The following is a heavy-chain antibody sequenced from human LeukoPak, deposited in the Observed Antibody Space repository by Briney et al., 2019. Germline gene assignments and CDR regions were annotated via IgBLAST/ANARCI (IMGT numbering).Heavy chain of an antibody. CDR2: IIPIFGTA. CDR1: GGTFSSYA. Sequence: GASVKVSCKASGGTFSSYAISWVRQAPGQGLEWMGGIIPIFGTANYAQKFQGRVTITTDESTSTAYMELSSLRSEDTAVYYCASGAGLNYFDYWGQGTLVTVSS. J-gene: IGHJ4*02. CDR3: ASGAGLNYFDY. V-gene: IGHV1-69*05. D-gene: IGHD2-8*01.